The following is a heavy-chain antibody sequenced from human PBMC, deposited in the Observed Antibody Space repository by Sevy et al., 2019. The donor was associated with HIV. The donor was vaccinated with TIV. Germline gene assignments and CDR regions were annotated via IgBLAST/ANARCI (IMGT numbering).Heavy chain of an antibody. J-gene: IGHJ3*02. V-gene: IGHV3-30-3*01. Sequence: GGSLRLSCAASGFTLSSYAMHWVRQAPGKGLEWVAVISYDGSNKYYADSVKGRFTISRDNSKNTLYLQMNSLRAEDTAVYYCARTVTAASWDAFDIWGQGTMVTVSS. CDR1: GFTLSSYA. D-gene: IGHD2-21*02. CDR3: ARTVTAASWDAFDI. CDR2: ISYDGSNK.